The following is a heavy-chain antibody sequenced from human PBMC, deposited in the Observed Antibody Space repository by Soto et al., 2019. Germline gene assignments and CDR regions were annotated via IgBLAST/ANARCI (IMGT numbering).Heavy chain of an antibody. CDR2: SYYSGTT. Sequence: QVQLQESGPGLVKPSDTLSLTCAVSGYSISSSNWWGWIRQPPGKGLEWIGYSYYSGTTYYNPSLKSAVTLSVDSSKNQFSLKLNSVTAVDTAVYYCARREIQGPIDYWDQGTLVTVSS. CDR3: ARREIQGPIDY. V-gene: IGHV4-28*01. CDR1: GYSISSSNW. J-gene: IGHJ4*02. D-gene: IGHD1-26*01.